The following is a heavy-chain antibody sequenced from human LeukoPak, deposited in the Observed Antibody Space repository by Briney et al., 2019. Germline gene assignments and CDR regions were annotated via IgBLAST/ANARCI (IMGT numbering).Heavy chain of an antibody. Sequence: SETLSLTCSVSGGSISSSSYYWGWIRQPPGKGLEWIGSIYYSGSTYYNPSLKSRVTISVDTSKNQFSLNPSSVTAADTAVYYCARVFGYCSSTSCAVLGWFDPWGQGTLVTVSS. CDR3: ARVFGYCSSTSCAVLGWFDP. CDR2: IYYSGST. D-gene: IGHD2-2*01. J-gene: IGHJ5*02. V-gene: IGHV4-39*01. CDR1: GGSISSSSYY.